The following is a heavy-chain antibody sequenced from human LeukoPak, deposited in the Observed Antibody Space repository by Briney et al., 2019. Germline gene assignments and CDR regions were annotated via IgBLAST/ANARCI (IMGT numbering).Heavy chain of an antibody. CDR1: GFTFSSYG. CDR2: ISYDGSNK. J-gene: IGHJ4*02. V-gene: IGHV3-30*18. CDR3: AKSTLIAAAGKMGYFDY. Sequence: GRSLRLSCAASGFTFSSYGMHWVRQAPGKGLEWVAVISYDGSNKYYADSVKGRFTISRDNSKNTLYLQMNSLRAEDTAVYYCAKSTLIAAAGKMGYFDYWGQGTLVTVSS. D-gene: IGHD6-13*01.